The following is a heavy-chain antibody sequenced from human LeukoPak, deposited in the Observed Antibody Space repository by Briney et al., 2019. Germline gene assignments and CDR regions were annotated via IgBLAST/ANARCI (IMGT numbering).Heavy chain of an antibody. CDR1: GFTFSSYS. D-gene: IGHD3-3*01. Sequence: SGGSLRLSCAASGFTFSSYSMNWARQAPGKGLEWVSYISSSSSTIYYADSVKGRFTISRDNAKNSLYLQMNSLRAEDTAVHYCARDGITIFGVAVDWGQGTLVTVSS. J-gene: IGHJ4*02. CDR2: ISSSSSTI. CDR3: ARDGITIFGVAVD. V-gene: IGHV3-48*01.